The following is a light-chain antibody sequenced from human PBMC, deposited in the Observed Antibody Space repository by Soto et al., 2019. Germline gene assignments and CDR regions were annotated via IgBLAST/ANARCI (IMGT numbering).Light chain of an antibody. J-gene: IGKJ3*01. V-gene: IGKV1-33*01. Sequence: DSQMTHSPSSLAASVGDRVTITCQASQDISNYLNWYQQKPGKAPKLLIYDASNLETGVPSRFSGSGSGTDFTFTISGLQPEDIATYYCQQYDNLPFTCGPGTKVDIK. CDR3: QQYDNLPFT. CDR1: QDISNY. CDR2: DAS.